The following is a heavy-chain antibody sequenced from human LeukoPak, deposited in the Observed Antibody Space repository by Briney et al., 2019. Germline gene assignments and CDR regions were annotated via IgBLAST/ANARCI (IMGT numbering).Heavy chain of an antibody. Sequence: NPSETLSLTCTVSGGSISSGSYYWSWIRQPAGKGLEWIGRIYTSGSTNYNPSLKSRVTISVDTSKNQFSLKLSSVTAADTAVYYCARADSSSSYYYYYYYMDVWGKGTTVTVSS. J-gene: IGHJ6*03. CDR2: IYTSGST. V-gene: IGHV4-61*02. CDR3: ARADSSSSYYYYYYYMDV. D-gene: IGHD6-6*01. CDR1: GGSISSGSYY.